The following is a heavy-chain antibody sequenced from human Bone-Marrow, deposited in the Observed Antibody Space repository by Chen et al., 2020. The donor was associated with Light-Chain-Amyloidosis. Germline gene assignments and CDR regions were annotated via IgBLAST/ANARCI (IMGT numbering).Heavy chain of an antibody. Sequence: QLQLVQSGSELKKPGASVKVSCKASGYTFTSYAMNWVRQAPGQGLEWMGWINTNTGNPTYAQGFTGRFVFSLDTSVSTAYLQISSLKAEDTAVYYCAVVRPPAQWLDTGGYYMDVWGKGTTVTVSS. CDR1: GYTFTSYA. J-gene: IGHJ6*03. CDR3: AVVRPPAQWLDTGGYYMDV. D-gene: IGHD6-19*01. CDR2: INTNTGNP. V-gene: IGHV7-4-1*02.